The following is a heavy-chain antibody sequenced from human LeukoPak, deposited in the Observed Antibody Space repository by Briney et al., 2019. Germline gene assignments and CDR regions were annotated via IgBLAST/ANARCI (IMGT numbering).Heavy chain of an antibody. V-gene: IGHV4-61*02. CDR2: IHTSGST. CDR3: AREEGSDWT. D-gene: IGHD3/OR15-3a*01. J-gene: IGHJ4*02. Sequence: PSETLSLTCTVSGGSISSTSYYWSWIRQPAGKGLEWIGRIHTSGSTNYNPSLKSRVTISVDTSKNQFSLKLSSVTAADTAVYYCAREEGSDWTGGRGTLVTVSS. CDR1: GGSISSTSYY.